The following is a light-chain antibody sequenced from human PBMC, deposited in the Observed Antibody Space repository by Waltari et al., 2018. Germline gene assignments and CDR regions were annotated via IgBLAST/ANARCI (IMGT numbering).Light chain of an antibody. CDR2: GTS. CDR1: GSNLGAGYD. CDR3: QSYDTSLSVV. Sequence: QSVLTQPPSVSGAPGQRVSISCTGSGSNLGAGYDVHWYQQHPGKAPNPLTYGTSTRPPGVPDRFFGSQSGTSASLAITALQAEDEAEYYCQSYDTSLSVVFGGGTKLTVL. J-gene: IGLJ2*01. V-gene: IGLV1-40*01.